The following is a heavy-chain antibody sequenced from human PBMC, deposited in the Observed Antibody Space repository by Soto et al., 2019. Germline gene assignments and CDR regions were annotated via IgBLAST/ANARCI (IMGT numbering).Heavy chain of an antibody. J-gene: IGHJ6*02. CDR1: GFSLSTSGVG. V-gene: IGHV2-5*02. CDR2: IYWDDDK. D-gene: IGHD3-10*01. CDR3: AHYESGSLIYGRDV. Sequence: QITLKESGPTLVKPTQTLTLTCTFSGFSLSTSGVGVGWIRQPPGQALEWLALIYWDDDKRYSPSLKSRLTSTKDTSKNQVVLTMTNMDPVDTATYYCAHYESGSLIYGRDVWGQGTTVTVSS.